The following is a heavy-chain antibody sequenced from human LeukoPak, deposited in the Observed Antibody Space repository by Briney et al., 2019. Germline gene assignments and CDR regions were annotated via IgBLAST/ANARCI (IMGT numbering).Heavy chain of an antibody. Sequence: TASETLSLTCTVSGGSISSSSYYWGWIRQPPGKGLEWIGSIYYSGSTYYNPSLKSRVTISVDTSKNQFSLKLSSVTAADTAVYYCAREGGGGSYFDYWGQGTLVTVSS. V-gene: IGHV4-39*07. CDR1: GGSISSSSYY. D-gene: IGHD3-16*01. CDR3: AREGGGGSYFDY. J-gene: IGHJ4*02. CDR2: IYYSGST.